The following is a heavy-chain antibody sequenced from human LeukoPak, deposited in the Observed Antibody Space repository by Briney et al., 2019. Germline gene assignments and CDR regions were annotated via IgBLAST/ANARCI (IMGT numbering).Heavy chain of an antibody. Sequence: PGGSLRLSCAASGFTFSSYSMNWVRQAPGKGLEWVSSISSSSSYIYYADSVRGRFTISRDNAKNSLYLQMNSLRAEDTAVYYCAREPEDCSSTSCPLSSWGQGTLVTVSS. CDR2: ISSSSSYI. D-gene: IGHD2-2*01. CDR1: GFTFSSYS. CDR3: AREPEDCSSTSCPLSS. J-gene: IGHJ4*02. V-gene: IGHV3-21*01.